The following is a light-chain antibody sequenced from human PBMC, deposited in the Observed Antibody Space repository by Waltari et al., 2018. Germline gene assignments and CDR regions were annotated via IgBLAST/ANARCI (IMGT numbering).Light chain of an antibody. Sequence: DIQMTQSPSPLSASVGDRVTITCRASQSLNDWLAWYQQKPGKAPKVLIYKVSNLESGVPSRFSGSGSGTEFTLTISGLQPDDFATYYCQQYNSYSWTFGQGTRVEVK. J-gene: IGKJ1*01. CDR2: KVS. V-gene: IGKV1-5*03. CDR1: QSLNDW. CDR3: QQYNSYSWT.